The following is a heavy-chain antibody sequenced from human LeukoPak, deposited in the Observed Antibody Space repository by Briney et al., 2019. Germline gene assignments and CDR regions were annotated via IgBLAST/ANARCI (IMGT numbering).Heavy chain of an antibody. Sequence: PGRSLRLSCAASGFTFDDYAMHWVRQAPGMGLEWVSGISWNSGSIGYADSVKGRFTISRDNAKNSLYLQMNSLRAEDTALYYCAKDSLEYSSSSPFDYWGQGTLVTVSS. CDR2: ISWNSGSI. CDR1: GFTFDDYA. J-gene: IGHJ4*02. D-gene: IGHD6-6*01. V-gene: IGHV3-9*01. CDR3: AKDSLEYSSSSPFDY.